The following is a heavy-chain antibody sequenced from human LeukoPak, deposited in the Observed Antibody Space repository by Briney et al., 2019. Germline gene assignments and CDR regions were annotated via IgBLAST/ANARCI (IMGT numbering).Heavy chain of an antibody. V-gene: IGHV1-8*01. Sequence: ASVKVSCKASGYTFTSYDINWVRQATGQGLEWMGWMNPNSGNTGYAQKFQGRVTMTRNTSISTAYMELSSLRSEDTAVYYCARYEYIRSRSRKYWYFDLWGRGTLVTVDS. J-gene: IGHJ2*01. CDR2: MNPNSGNT. CDR1: GYTFTSYD. CDR3: ARYEYIRSRSRKYWYFDL. D-gene: IGHD1-26*01.